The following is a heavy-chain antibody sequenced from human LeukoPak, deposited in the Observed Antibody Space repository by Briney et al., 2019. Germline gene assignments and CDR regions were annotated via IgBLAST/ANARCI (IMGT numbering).Heavy chain of an antibody. J-gene: IGHJ4*02. CDR1: GGSLSGYY. V-gene: IGHV4-34*01. Sequence: SETLSLTCAVYGGSLSGYYWSWIRQPPGKGLEWIGEIHHSGSTNYHASLKSRVTISVDTSKNQFSLKLSSVTAADTAVYYCARSGRYFETQWGQGTLVTVSS. CDR3: ARSGRYFETQ. D-gene: IGHD3-9*01. CDR2: IHHSGST.